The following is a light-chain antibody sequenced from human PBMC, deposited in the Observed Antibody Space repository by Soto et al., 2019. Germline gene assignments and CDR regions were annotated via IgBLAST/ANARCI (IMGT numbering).Light chain of an antibody. Sequence: DIQMTQSPSTLSASVGDSVTITCRASQSISNWLAWYQVKPGKAPKVLIYDASTLQRGVPSRFSGTGSGTEFTLTISSLLPDDFATYYCQQWTFGQGTKVEVK. J-gene: IGKJ1*01. CDR1: QSISNW. CDR2: DAS. CDR3: QQWT. V-gene: IGKV1-5*01.